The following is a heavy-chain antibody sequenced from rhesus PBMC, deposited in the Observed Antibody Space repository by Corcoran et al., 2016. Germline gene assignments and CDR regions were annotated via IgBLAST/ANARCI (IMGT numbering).Heavy chain of an antibody. V-gene: IGHV4-106*01. D-gene: IGHD1-44*02. CDR3: ARGGYSQRN. Sequence: QVQLQELGPGLVKPSETLSLTCAVSGGSISDDYYWSWIRQPPGKGLEWIGYIYGSGGGTNYNPSLKNRVTISIDTSKNQFSLKLSSVTAADTAVYYCARGGYSQRNWGQGVLVTVSS. CDR1: GGSISDDYY. J-gene: IGHJ4*01. CDR2: IYGSGGGT.